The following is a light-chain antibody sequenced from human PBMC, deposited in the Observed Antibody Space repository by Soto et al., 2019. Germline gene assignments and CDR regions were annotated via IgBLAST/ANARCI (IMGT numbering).Light chain of an antibody. V-gene: IGKV1-39*01. J-gene: IGKJ4*01. CDR1: QSISSY. Sequence: DIQMTQSPSSLSASVGDRVTITCRASQSISSYLNWYQQKPGKAPKLLIYAASSLQSGVPSRFSGSGSGTDFTLTISGXQPEDFATYYCQQSYSTLLTFGGGTKVDIK. CDR3: QQSYSTLLT. CDR2: AAS.